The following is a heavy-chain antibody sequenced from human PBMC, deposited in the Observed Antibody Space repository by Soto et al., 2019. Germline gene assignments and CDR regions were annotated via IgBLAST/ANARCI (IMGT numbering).Heavy chain of an antibody. V-gene: IGHV4-38-2*02. CDR3: ARGMGRYFDI. CDR2: IYYSGST. Sequence: SETLSLTCTVSDYSIGSGYYWGWIRQPPGKGLEWIGSIYYSGSTYYNPSLKSRVTISVDTSKNQFSLKLSSVTAADTAVYFCARGMGRYFDIWGRGTLVTVSS. J-gene: IGHJ2*01. CDR1: DYSIGSGYY. D-gene: IGHD2-8*01.